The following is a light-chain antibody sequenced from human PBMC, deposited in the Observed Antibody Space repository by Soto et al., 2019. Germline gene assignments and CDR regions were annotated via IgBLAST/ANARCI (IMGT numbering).Light chain of an antibody. J-gene: IGLJ2*01. CDR2: EVD. CDR3: SSYTNINTVV. V-gene: IGLV2-14*01. CDR1: SSDVGGYNY. Sequence: QSVLTQPASVSGSPGQSITISCTGTSSDVGGYNYVSWYQQHPGKAPKLMIYEVDNRPSGVSNRYSGSKSGNTASLTISGLQAEDEADYYFSSYTNINTVVFGGGTKLTVL.